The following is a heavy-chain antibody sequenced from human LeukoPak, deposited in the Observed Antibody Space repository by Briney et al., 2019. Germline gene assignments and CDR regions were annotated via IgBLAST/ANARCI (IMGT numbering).Heavy chain of an antibody. D-gene: IGHD6-13*01. J-gene: IGHJ4*02. CDR3: TTVGSSWNFDY. V-gene: IGHV3-15*01. CDR2: IKSESNGGTI. Sequence: GGSLRLSCAASGFTFSNAWMTWVRQAPGKGLEWIARIKSESNGGTIDYAAPVKGRFTISRDDSKDTLYLQMNSLKIEDAAVYYCTTVGSSWNFDYWGQGTLVTVSS. CDR1: GFTFSNAW.